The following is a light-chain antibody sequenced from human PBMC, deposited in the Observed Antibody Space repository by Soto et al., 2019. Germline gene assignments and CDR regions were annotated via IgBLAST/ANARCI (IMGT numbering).Light chain of an antibody. Sequence: DIVMTQSPDSLAVSLGERATINCKSSQSVLYSSNNKNYLAWYQQKSGQSPRLHIYWASTRESGVPDRFNGSGSGTDFTLTISSLQAEDVAVYYCQQYYNTYTFGQGTKLE. CDR3: QQYYNTYT. V-gene: IGKV4-1*01. J-gene: IGKJ2*01. CDR2: WAS. CDR1: QSVLYSSNNKNY.